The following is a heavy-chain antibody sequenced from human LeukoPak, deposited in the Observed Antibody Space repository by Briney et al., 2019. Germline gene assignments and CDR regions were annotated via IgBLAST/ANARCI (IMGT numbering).Heavy chain of an antibody. V-gene: IGHV1-46*01. CDR1: GYSFTSNY. CDR2: IYPRDGST. Sequence: ASVKVSCKASGYSFTSNYIHWVRQAPGQGLEWMGMIYPRDGSTSYAQKFQGRVTVTRDTSTSTVHMELSGLRSEDTAVYFCARDQEAFDYWGQGTLVTVSS. CDR3: ARDQEAFDY. J-gene: IGHJ4*02.